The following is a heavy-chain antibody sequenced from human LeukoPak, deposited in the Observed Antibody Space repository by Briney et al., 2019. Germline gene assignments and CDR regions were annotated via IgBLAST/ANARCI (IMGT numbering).Heavy chain of an antibody. D-gene: IGHD2-15*01. CDR1: GFTFDDYG. V-gene: IGHV3-33*08. J-gene: IGHJ4*02. CDR2: IWYDGSNK. Sequence: PGGSLRLSCAASGFTFDDYGMSWVRQAPGKGLEWVAVIWYDGSNKFYADSVKGRFTISRDNSKNTLFLQMNSLRAEDTALYYCARDLGGFLDYWGQGTLVTVSS. CDR3: ARDLGGFLDY.